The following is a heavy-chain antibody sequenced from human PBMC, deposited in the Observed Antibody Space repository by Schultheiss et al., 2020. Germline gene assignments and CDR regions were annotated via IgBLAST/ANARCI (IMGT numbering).Heavy chain of an antibody. CDR1: GFSFNNAW. D-gene: IGHD3-9*01. V-gene: IGHV3-11*01. J-gene: IGHJ4*02. Sequence: GGSLRLSCAASGFSFNNAWMSWVRQAPGKGLEWVSYISSGSSIIYYTDSVKGRFTISRDNAKNSLYLQMNSLRAEDTAVYYCATGRYGNFDYWGQGTLVTVSS. CDR3: ATGRYGNFDY. CDR2: ISSGSSII.